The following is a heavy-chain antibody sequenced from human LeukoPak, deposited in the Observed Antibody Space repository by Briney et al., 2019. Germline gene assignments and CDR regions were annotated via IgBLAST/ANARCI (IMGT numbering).Heavy chain of an antibody. J-gene: IGHJ6*02. CDR2: ISYDGSNK. CDR3: AKALIYVYYGMDV. V-gene: IGHV3-30*18. D-gene: IGHD5-12*01. CDR1: GFTFTNYG. Sequence: GSLRLSCAASGFTFTNYGMHWVRQAPGKGLEWVAVISYDGSNKYYVDSVKGRFTISRDNSKNTLSLQMNSLRAEDTAVYYCAKALIYVYYGMDVWGQGTTVIVSS.